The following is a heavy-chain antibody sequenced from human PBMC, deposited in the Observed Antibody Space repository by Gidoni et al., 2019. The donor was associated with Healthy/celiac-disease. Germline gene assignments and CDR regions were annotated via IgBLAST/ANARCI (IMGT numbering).Heavy chain of an antibody. Sequence: QVQLVESGGGVVQPGRSLRTPCAASGFTSGSYGMHWVRQAPGKGREWVAVIWYDGSNKYYADSVKGRFTISRDNSKNTLYLQMNSLRAEDTAVYYCARGYSSSWSRGYYFDYWGQGTLVTVSS. CDR2: IWYDGSNK. CDR1: GFTSGSYG. CDR3: ARGYSSSWSRGYYFDY. D-gene: IGHD6-13*01. V-gene: IGHV3-33*01. J-gene: IGHJ4*02.